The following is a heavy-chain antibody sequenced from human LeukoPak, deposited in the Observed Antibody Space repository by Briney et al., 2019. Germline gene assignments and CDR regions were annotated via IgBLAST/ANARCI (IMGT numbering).Heavy chain of an antibody. CDR3: AREPIQDAFDI. Sequence: SQTLSLTCTVSGGSISSGDDYWSWIRQPPGKGLEWIGYIYYSGSTYYNPSLKSRVTISVDTSKNQFSLKLSSVTAADTAVYYCAREPIQDAFDIWGQGTMVTVSS. CDR2: IYYSGST. V-gene: IGHV4-30-4*08. CDR1: GGSISSGDDY. J-gene: IGHJ3*02.